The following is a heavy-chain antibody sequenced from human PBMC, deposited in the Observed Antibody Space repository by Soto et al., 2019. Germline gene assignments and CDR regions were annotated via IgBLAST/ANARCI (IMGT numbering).Heavy chain of an antibody. V-gene: IGHV4-59*08. D-gene: IGHD2-2*02. CDR1: GGSISSYY. J-gene: IGHJ4*02. CDR3: ARLYGYYFDY. CDR2: IYYRGSP. Sequence: QVQLQESGPGLVKPSETLSLTCTVSGGSISSYYWSWIRQPPGKGLEWIGYIYYRGSPNYNPSLNSRVTISVDTSKNQLSLKLSSVTAADTSVYYCARLYGYYFDYWGQGTLVTVSS.